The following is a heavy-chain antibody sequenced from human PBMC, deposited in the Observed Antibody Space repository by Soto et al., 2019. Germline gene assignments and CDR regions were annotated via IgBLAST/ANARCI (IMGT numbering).Heavy chain of an antibody. CDR2: IWYDGSKQ. CDR3: ARGRGGSYGGNSAHFDI. Sequence: QVQLVESGGGVVQPGTSLRLSCEASGFTFSGFGMHWVRQAPGKGLEWVAVIWYDGSKQYSADCVTGRFTISRDNSKNALYRQMNSLRAEDTAVYYCARGRGGSYGGNSAHFDIWGQGTLVTVSS. CDR1: GFTFSGFG. J-gene: IGHJ3*02. V-gene: IGHV3-33*01. D-gene: IGHD4-17*01.